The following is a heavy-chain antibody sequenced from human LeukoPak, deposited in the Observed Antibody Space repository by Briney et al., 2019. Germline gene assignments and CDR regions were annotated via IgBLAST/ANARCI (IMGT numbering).Heavy chain of an antibody. CDR2: IYPGDSDT. CDR3: ARHGTRGYSYGWVHY. V-gene: IGHV5-51*01. CDR1: GYSFTSYW. J-gene: IGHJ4*02. D-gene: IGHD5-18*01. Sequence: GESLRISCKGSGYSFTSYWISWVRQMPGKGLEWMGIIYPGDSDTRYSPSFQGQVTISADKSISTAYLQWSSLKASDTAMYYCARHGTRGYSYGWVHYWGQGTLVTVSS.